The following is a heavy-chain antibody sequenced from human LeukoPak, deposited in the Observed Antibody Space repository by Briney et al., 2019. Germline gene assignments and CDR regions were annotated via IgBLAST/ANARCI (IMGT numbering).Heavy chain of an antibody. D-gene: IGHD6-6*01. CDR3: ARDPSPHSDIAARPSRYYYYGMDV. CDR1: GGSISSYY. CDR2: IYYSGST. J-gene: IGHJ6*02. V-gene: IGHV4-59*06. Sequence: PSETLSLTCTVSGGSISSYYWSWIRQPPGKGLEWIGYIYYSGSTYYNPSLKSRVTISVDTSKNQFSLKLSSVTAADTAVYYCARDPSPHSDIAARPSRYYYYGMDVWGQGTTVTVSS.